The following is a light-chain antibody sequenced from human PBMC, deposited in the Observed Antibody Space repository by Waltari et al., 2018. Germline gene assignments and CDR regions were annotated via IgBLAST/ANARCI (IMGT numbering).Light chain of an antibody. CDR1: QSVKSD. J-gene: IGKJ5*01. CDR2: GAS. Sequence: EILMTQSPATLSLSPGERATLSCRASQSVKSDLAWYQQKPGQAPRLLFYGASIRAPGVPGRFIASGSGTDFTLTISSLRSEDFAVYYCQQYDKWPPITFGQGTRLEI. V-gene: IGKV3-15*01. CDR3: QQYDKWPPIT.